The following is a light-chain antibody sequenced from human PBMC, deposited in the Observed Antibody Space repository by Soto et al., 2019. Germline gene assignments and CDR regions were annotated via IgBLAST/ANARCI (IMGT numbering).Light chain of an antibody. CDR3: ETWDTYPVI. Sequence: QPVLTQPSSASASLGSSVKLTCTLSSGHSTYIITWHQQLPGKAPRYLMKLEHSGTYNKGSGVPDRFSGSSSGADRYLTISNLQFDDEADYYCETWDTYPVIFGGGTKVTVL. CDR2: LEHSGTY. CDR1: SGHSTYI. V-gene: IGLV4-60*02. J-gene: IGLJ2*01.